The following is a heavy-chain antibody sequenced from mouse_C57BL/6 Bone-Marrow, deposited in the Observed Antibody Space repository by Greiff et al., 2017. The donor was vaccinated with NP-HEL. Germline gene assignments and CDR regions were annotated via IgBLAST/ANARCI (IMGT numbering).Heavy chain of an antibody. V-gene: IGHV5-6*01. J-gene: IGHJ4*01. D-gene: IGHD1-1*01. CDR1: GFTFSSYG. CDR2: ISSGGSYT. Sequence: DVQLQESGGDLVKPGGSLKLSCAASGFTFSSYGMSWVRQTPDKRLEWVATISSGGSYTYYPDSVKGRVTISRDNAKNTLYLQMSSLKSEDTAMYYCARGITTVVAPYAMDYWGQGTSVTVSS. CDR3: ARGITTVVAPYAMDY.